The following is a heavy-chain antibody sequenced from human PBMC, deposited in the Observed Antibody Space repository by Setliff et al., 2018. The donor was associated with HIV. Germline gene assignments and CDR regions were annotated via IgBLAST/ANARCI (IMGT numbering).Heavy chain of an antibody. CDR3: ARRIYGNNPYFDY. J-gene: IGHJ4*02. CDR1: GGSISSDDYY. Sequence: SETLSLTCTVSGGSISSDDYYWSWIRQPAGKGLEWIGRIYTSGSTNYNPSLKSRVTISVDTSKNQFSLNLSSVIAADTAIYYCARRIYGNNPYFDYWSQGTLVTVSS. D-gene: IGHD4-17*01. CDR2: IYTSGST. V-gene: IGHV4-61*02.